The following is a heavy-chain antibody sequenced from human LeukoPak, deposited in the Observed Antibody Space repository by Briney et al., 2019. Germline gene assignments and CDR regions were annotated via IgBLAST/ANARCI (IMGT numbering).Heavy chain of an antibody. CDR3: ARGMSGYYGMDV. J-gene: IGHJ6*02. CDR1: GFTFSSYW. Sequence: GGSLRLSCAASGFTFSSYWMHWVRKAPGKGMVWVSRIKSDGSNYYADSVKGRFTIFRDNAKNTLYLQMNSLRAEDTAVYYCARGMSGYYGMDVWGQGTTVTVSS. V-gene: IGHV3-74*01. CDR2: IKSDGSN.